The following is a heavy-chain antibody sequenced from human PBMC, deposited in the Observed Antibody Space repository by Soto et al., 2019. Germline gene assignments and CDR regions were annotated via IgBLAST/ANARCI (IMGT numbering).Heavy chain of an antibody. CDR3: AKSRDAYNFYFYYGMDV. J-gene: IGHJ6*02. V-gene: IGHV3-30*18. CDR2: ILYDGSNK. Sequence: QVQLVESGGGVVQAGRSLRLSCAASGFTFSNYGMHWVRQTPGKGLEWLALILYDGSNKYYADSVKGRFTISRDNSKNTLYLQVSSLRAEDTAVYYRAKSRDAYNFYFYYGMDVWGHGTTVTVSS. D-gene: IGHD2-2*01. CDR1: GFTFSNYG.